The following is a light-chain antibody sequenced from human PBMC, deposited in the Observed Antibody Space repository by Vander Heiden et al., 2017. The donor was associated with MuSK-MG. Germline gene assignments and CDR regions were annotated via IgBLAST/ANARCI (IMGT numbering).Light chain of an antibody. CDR3: QSYDSSRGGLWV. V-gene: IGLV1-40*01. Sequence: QSVLTQPPSVSGAPGQRVTISCTGSSSDIGAGYDVHWYHQLPGTAPNLLIYVNNKRPSGVPARFSASNSGTSASLAITGLQAEEEADYYCQSYDSSRGGLWVFGGGTKLTVL. CDR2: VNN. J-gene: IGLJ3*02. CDR1: SSDIGAGYD.